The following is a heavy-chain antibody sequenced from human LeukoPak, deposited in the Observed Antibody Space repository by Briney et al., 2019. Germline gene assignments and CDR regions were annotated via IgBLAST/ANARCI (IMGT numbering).Heavy chain of an antibody. CDR3: ARDLGMATIGTLYYFDY. V-gene: IGHV4-4*02. Sequence: SETLSLTCAVSGDSISSSHWWTWVRQPPGKGLEWIGSIYHSGSTYYNPSLKSRVTISVDTSKNQFSLKLSSVTAADTAVYYCARDLGMATIGTLYYFDYWGQGTLVTASS. D-gene: IGHD5-24*01. CDR1: GDSISSSHW. CDR2: IYHSGST. J-gene: IGHJ4*02.